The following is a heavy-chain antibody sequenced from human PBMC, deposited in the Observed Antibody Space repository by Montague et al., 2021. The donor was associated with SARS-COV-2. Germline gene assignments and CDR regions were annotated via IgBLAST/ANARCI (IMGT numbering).Heavy chain of an antibody. J-gene: IGHJ5*02. D-gene: IGHD3-22*01. CDR3: VKGSGYP. V-gene: IGHV4-61*01. CDR1: GDSVISDKYY. CDR2: IYDSGST. Sequence: SETRSLTCTVTGDSVISDKYYWSWIRQPPGKGLEWIGFIYDSGSTSYNPSLNSRVTITIDTSKNQFSLNLMSVTPADTAVYYCVKGSGYPWGQGTLVTVSS.